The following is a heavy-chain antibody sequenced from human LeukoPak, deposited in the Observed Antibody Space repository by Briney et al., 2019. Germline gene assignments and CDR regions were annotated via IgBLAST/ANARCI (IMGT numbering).Heavy chain of an antibody. Sequence: GGSLRLSCAASGFTFSSYWMSWVRQAPGKGLEWVANIKQDGSEKYYVDSVKGRFTISRDNAKNSLYLRMNSLRAEDTAVYYCASLTYYDFWSGWTYYYYYMDVWGKGTTVTVSS. CDR3: ASLTYYDFWSGWTYYYYYMDV. CDR1: GFTFSSYW. CDR2: IKQDGSEK. J-gene: IGHJ6*03. V-gene: IGHV3-7*01. D-gene: IGHD3-3*01.